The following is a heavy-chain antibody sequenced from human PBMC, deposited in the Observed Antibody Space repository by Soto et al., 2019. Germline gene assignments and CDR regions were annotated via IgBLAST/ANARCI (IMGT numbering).Heavy chain of an antibody. CDR1: GFSLSTSGVG. Sequence: QITLKESGPTLVKPTQTLTLTCTFSGFSLSTSGVGVGRIRQPPGKALDWLALIYWDDDKRYSPSLKSRLTITKDTSKNQVVLTMTNMDPVDTATYYCAHVYGGYDNFDYWGQGTLVTVSS. J-gene: IGHJ4*02. CDR2: IYWDDDK. D-gene: IGHD5-12*01. V-gene: IGHV2-5*02. CDR3: AHVYGGYDNFDY.